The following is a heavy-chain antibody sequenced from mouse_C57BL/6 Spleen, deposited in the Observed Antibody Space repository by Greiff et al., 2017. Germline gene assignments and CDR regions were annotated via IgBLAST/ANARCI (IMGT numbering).Heavy chain of an antibody. D-gene: IGHD1-1*01. Sequence: EVKLAESGGGLVKPGGSLKLSCAASGFTFSDYGMHWVRQAPEKGLEWVAYISSGSSTIYYADTVKGRFTISRDNAKNTLFLQVTSLMSEDTAMYYCARLLYYGSSHYAMGYWGQGTSVTVSS. CDR2: ISSGSSTI. V-gene: IGHV5-17*03. CDR1: GFTFSDYG. J-gene: IGHJ4*01. CDR3: ARLLYYGSSHYAMGY.